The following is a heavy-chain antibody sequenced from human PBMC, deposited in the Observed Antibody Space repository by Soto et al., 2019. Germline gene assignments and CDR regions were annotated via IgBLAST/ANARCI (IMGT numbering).Heavy chain of an antibody. D-gene: IGHD6-6*01. CDR1: GFTFSSYG. Sequence: QVQLVESGGGVVQPGRSLRLSCAASGFTFSSYGMHWVRQAPGKGLEWVAVISYDGSNKYYADSVKGRFTISRDNSKNKLFRQKKSRRGEEKAVYYCAKEGGGRAARRGPFDYWGQGTLVTVSS. J-gene: IGHJ4*02. V-gene: IGHV3-30*18. CDR2: ISYDGSNK. CDR3: AKEGGGRAARRGPFDY.